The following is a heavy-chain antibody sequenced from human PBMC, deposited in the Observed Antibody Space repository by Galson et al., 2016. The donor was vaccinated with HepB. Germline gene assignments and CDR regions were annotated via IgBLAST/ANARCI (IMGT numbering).Heavy chain of an antibody. Sequence: TLSLTCTVSGGSISSGDYYWSWIRQHPGKGLEWTGCIYYSGSTYYNPSLKSRLAISAETSKNQFSLKLTSVTAADTAVYFCARYSGSGYYFNYWGQGTLVTVSS. V-gene: IGHV4-31*03. CDR3: ARYSGSGYYFNY. D-gene: IGHD6-19*01. CDR1: GGSISSGDYY. CDR2: IYYSGST. J-gene: IGHJ4*02.